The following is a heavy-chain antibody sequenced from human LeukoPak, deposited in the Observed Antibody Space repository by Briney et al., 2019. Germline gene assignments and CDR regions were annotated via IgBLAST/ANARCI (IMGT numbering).Heavy chain of an antibody. V-gene: IGHV4-39*01. CDR1: GGSISSSGYY. D-gene: IGHD1-26*01. CDR3: ARHEYSGSYYGLSWFDP. J-gene: IGHJ5*02. CDR2: IYYSGST. Sequence: SETLSLTCTVSGGSISSSGYYWGWIRQPPGKGLEWIASIYYSGSTYYNPSLESRVTLSVDTSKNQLSLKLSSLTAADTAVYYCARHEYSGSYYGLSWFDPWGQGTLVTVS.